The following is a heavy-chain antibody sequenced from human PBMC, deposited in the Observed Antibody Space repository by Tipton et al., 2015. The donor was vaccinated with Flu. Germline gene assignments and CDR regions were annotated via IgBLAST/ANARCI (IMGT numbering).Heavy chain of an antibody. D-gene: IGHD5-18*01. J-gene: IGHJ3*02. V-gene: IGHV4-38-2*02. CDR1: ADSISSDYY. CDR3: ARESGYSYAPLGDAIDI. CDR2: IFRTGTT. Sequence: LRLSCSISADSISSDYYWGWIRQPPGKGLEWIGNIFRTGTTYRNPSLKSRVTISVDTSKNQFSLKLSSATAVDTAVYYCARESGYSYAPLGDAIDIWGQGTMVTVSS.